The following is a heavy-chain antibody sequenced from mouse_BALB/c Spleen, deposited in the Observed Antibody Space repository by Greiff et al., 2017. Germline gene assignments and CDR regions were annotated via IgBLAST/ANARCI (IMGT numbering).Heavy chain of an antibody. CDR1: GYAFTNYL. CDR2: INPGSGGT. J-gene: IGHJ4*01. Sequence: LVESGAELVRPGTSVKVSCKASGYAFTNYLIEWVKQRPGQGLEWIGVINPGSGGTNYNEKFKGKATLTADKSSSTAYMQLSSLTSDDSAVYFCARSGDYDAMDYWGQGTSVTVSS. V-gene: IGHV1-54*01. D-gene: IGHD3-1*01. CDR3: ARSGDYDAMDY.